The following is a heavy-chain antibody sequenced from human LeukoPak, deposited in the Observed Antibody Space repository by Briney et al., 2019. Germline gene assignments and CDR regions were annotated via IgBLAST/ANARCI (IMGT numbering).Heavy chain of an antibody. J-gene: IGHJ4*02. Sequence: GASVKVSCKASGYTFTGYYMHWVRQAPGQGLEWMGWISAYNGNTNYAQKLQGRVTMTTDTSTSTAYMELRSLRSDDTAVYYCARECSWTGGYDGSLSYDYWGQGTLVTVSS. V-gene: IGHV1-18*04. CDR1: GYTFTGYY. CDR3: ARECSWTGGYDGSLSYDY. D-gene: IGHD5-12*01. CDR2: ISAYNGNT.